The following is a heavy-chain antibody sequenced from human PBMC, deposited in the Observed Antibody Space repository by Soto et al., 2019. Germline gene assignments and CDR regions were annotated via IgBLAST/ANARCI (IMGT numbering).Heavy chain of an antibody. CDR1: GDSISSSSYY. V-gene: IGHV4-39*01. CDR2: IHYRANS. Sequence: PSETLSLTCAVSGDSISSSSYYWAWIRQPPGKGLEWIGSIHYRANSYYSPSLKTRITISVDTSKNQISQRLSSVTAADTAVYYCARPLQLAVSGFDPWGQGTLVTVSS. CDR3: ARPLQLAVSGFDP. D-gene: IGHD3-3*02. J-gene: IGHJ5*02.